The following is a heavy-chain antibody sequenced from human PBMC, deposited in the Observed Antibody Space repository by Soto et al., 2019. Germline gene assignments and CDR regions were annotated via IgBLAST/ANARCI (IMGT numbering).Heavy chain of an antibody. V-gene: IGHV5-10-1*01. CDR1: GYDFTNYW. CDR3: TRRRERRRYGIDD. CDR2: IDPSDSYI. J-gene: IGHJ6*02. Sequence: LGESLKISCTGYGYDFTNYWINWVRQLPGKGLEWMGRIDPSDSYISYSLYFAGHVTISVDKYVNTAYLQWSDMKASDSGKYLGTRRRERRRYGIDDWGQGTTVTVAS. D-gene: IGHD7-27*01.